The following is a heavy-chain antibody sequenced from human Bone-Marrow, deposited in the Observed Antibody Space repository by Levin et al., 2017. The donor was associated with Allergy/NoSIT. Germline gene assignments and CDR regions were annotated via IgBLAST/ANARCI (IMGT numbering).Heavy chain of an antibody. J-gene: IGHJ6*02. CDR2: IKSKTDGGTT. Sequence: GGSLRLSCAASGFTFSNAWMSWVRQAPGKGLEWVGRIKSKTDGGTTDYAAPVKGRFTISRDDAKNTLYLQMNSLKTEDTAVYYCTTVGPYCSSTSCYIAGGYYYYGMDVWGQGTTVTVSS. V-gene: IGHV3-15*01. CDR3: TTVGPYCSSTSCYIAGGYYYYGMDV. CDR1: GFTFSNAW. D-gene: IGHD2-2*02.